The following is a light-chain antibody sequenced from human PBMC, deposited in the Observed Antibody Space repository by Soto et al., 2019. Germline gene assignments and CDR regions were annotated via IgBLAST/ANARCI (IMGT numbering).Light chain of an antibody. CDR3: SSYAGSNNLV. J-gene: IGLJ2*01. Sequence: QSVLTQPPSASGSPGQSGTISCTGTSSDVGAYNHVSWYQQHPGKAPKLIIYEVTKRPSGVPDRFSGSRSGNTASLTVSGLQAEDEADYYCSSYAGSNNLVFGGGTKLTVL. CDR2: EVT. V-gene: IGLV2-8*01. CDR1: SSDVGAYNH.